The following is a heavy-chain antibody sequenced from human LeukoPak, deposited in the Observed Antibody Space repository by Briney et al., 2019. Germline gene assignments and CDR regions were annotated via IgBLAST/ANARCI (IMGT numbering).Heavy chain of an antibody. Sequence: SETLSLTCTVSGVSISSGSYYWSWIRQPAGKGLEWIGRIYSSGSTNYNPSLKSRVTISVDTSKNQFSLKLSSVTAADTAVYYCAREEDTAIYGMDVWGQGTTVTVSS. V-gene: IGHV4-61*02. J-gene: IGHJ6*02. CDR1: GVSISSGSYY. CDR2: IYSSGST. D-gene: IGHD5-18*01. CDR3: AREEDTAIYGMDV.